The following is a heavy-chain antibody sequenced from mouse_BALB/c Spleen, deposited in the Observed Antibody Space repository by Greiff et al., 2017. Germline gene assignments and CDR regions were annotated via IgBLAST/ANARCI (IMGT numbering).Heavy chain of an antibody. D-gene: IGHD2-1*01. CDR3: APGNYDAMDY. V-gene: IGHV14-3*02. CDR2: IDPANGNT. CDR1: GFNIKDTY. J-gene: IGHJ4*01. Sequence: EVQLQQSGAELVKPGASVKLSCTASGFNIKDTYMPWVKQRPEQGLEWIGRIDPANGNTKYDPKFQGKATITADTSSNTAYLQLSSLTSEDTAVYYCAPGNYDAMDYWGQGTSVTVSS.